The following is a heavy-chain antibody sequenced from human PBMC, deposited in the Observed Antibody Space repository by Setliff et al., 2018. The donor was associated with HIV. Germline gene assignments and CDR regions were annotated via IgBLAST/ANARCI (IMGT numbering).Heavy chain of an antibody. V-gene: IGHV4-30-4*08. Sequence: SETLSLTCTVSGDSIISGDYYWSWIRQSPGKGLEWIGHIHYKGNIDYNASLKSRLAISSDTSKNQFSLNLSSVIAADTAIYFCARFTVVVFGAGEPSWFDPWGQGILVT. J-gene: IGHJ5*02. CDR1: GDSIISGDYY. CDR2: IHYKGNI. CDR3: ARFTVVVFGAGEPSWFDP. D-gene: IGHD2-15*01.